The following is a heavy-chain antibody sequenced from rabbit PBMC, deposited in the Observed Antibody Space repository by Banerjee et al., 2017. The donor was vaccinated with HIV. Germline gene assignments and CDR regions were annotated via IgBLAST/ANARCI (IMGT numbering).Heavy chain of an antibody. Sequence: FSNKCVMCWVRQAPGKGLEWIGCINTSSGNTVYANWAKGRLTISKTSSTTVTPQMTSLTAADTATYFCARDLGGSSDLWGPGTLVTVS. J-gene: IGHJ6*01. D-gene: IGHD8-1*01. V-gene: IGHV1S40*01. CDR2: INTSSGNT. CDR1: FSNKCV. CDR3: ARDLGGSSDL.